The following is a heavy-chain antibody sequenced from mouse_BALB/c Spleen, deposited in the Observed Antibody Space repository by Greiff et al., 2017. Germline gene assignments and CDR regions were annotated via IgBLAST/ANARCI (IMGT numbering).Heavy chain of an antibody. CDR2: ILPGSGST. D-gene: IGHD1-1*01. Sequence: VQLQQSGAELMKPGASVKISCKATGYTFSSYWIEWVKQRPGHGLEWIGEILPGSGSTNYNEKFKGKATFTADTSSNTAYMQLSSLTSEDSAVYYCARPAPYYGSRDYAMDYWGQGTSVTVSS. V-gene: IGHV1-9*01. CDR1: GYTFSSYW. CDR3: ARPAPYYGSRDYAMDY. J-gene: IGHJ4*01.